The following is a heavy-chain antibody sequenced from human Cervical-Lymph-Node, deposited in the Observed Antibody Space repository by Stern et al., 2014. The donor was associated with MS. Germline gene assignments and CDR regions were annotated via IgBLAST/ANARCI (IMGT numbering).Heavy chain of an antibody. CDR2: IYYDGSNR. CDR3: AREGGNTAEYFQH. D-gene: IGHD4-23*01. CDR1: GFTFSSSG. V-gene: IGHV3-33*01. Sequence: VQLVESGGGVVQPGRSLRLSCAASGFTFSSSGMHWVRQAPGKGLEWLAIIYYDGSNRYYADSVKGRFTISRYNSTTTLYLQLNSLRAEDTAVYYGAREGGNTAEYFQHGGQGPRVTVSS. J-gene: IGHJ1*01.